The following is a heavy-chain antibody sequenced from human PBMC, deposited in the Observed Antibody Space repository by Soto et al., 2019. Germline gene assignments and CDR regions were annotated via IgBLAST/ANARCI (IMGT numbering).Heavy chain of an antibody. CDR1: GVTFNIYA. V-gene: IGHV3-23*01. CDR2: IGNTET. CDR3: AKDRMGHDSVWDAFDF. Sequence: GGTLRLSCAASGVTFNIYAMTWVRQAPGKGLEWVSSIGNTETYYAASVKGRFTVSRDNSRNTLFLKMNSLRAEDTAVYYCAKDRMGHDSVWDAFDFWGQGTMVTVSS. D-gene: IGHD3-16*01. J-gene: IGHJ3*01.